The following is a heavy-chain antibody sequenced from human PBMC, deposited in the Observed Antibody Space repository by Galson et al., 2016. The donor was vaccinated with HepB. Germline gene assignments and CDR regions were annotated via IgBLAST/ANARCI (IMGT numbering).Heavy chain of an antibody. Sequence: SLRLSCAVSEITVSDTYMSWVRQAPGKGLEWVSVIYRDGRTYHGDSVKGRFSISRDISKNTLYLQMNSLRADDTAVYYCARVGGYDGYYFDFWGQGALVTVFS. CDR3: ARVGGYDGYYFDF. CDR1: EITVSDTY. V-gene: IGHV3-53*01. CDR2: IYRDGRT. J-gene: IGHJ4*02. D-gene: IGHD5-12*01.